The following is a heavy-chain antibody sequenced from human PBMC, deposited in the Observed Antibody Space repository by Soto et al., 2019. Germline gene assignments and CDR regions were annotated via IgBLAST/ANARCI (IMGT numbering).Heavy chain of an antibody. CDR1: GYTFTSYD. D-gene: IGHD1-1*01. J-gene: IGHJ4*02. CDR2: MNPNTGNS. Sequence: QVQLVQSGAEVRKPGASVKVSCEASGYTFTSYDIYWVRQATGQGLEWMGWMNPNTGNSANAHKFQGRVTMTSDTSISTAHMELSSLRSEDTAVYYCARRAETNGWNGFGADKYYFDFWGQGTLVTVSS. V-gene: IGHV1-8*01. CDR3: ARRAETNGWNGFGADKYYFDF.